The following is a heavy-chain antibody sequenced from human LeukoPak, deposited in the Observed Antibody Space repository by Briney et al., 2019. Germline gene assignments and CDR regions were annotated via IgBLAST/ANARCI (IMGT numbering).Heavy chain of an antibody. CDR1: GFTFSSYG. CDR2: ISYDGSNK. V-gene: IGHV3-30*18. D-gene: IGHD2-15*01. CDR3: AKTPYPYCSGGSCAWFDP. Sequence: QPGRSLRLSCAASGFTFSSYGMHWVRQAPGKGLEWVAVISYDGSNKYYADSVKGRFTISRDNSKNTLYLQMNSLRAEDTAVYYCAKTPYPYCSGGSCAWFDPWGQGTLVTVSS. J-gene: IGHJ5*02.